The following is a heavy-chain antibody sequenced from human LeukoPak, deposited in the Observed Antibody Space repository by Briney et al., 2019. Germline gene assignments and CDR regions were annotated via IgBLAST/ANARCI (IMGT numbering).Heavy chain of an antibody. V-gene: IGHV4-59*12. Sequence: SETLSLTCTVSGGSISSYYWSWIRQPPGKGLEWIGYIYYSGSTNYNPSLKSRVTLSVDKSKNQFSLKLTSVTAADTAVYYCARDRGRYFDLWGRGTLVTVSS. CDR1: GGSISSYY. CDR2: IYYSGST. J-gene: IGHJ2*01. CDR3: ARDRGRYFDL.